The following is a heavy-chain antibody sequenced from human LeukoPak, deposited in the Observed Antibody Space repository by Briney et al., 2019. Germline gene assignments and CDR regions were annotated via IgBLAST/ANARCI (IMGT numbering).Heavy chain of an antibody. V-gene: IGHV3-30*01. D-gene: IGHD3-3*01. CDR1: GFTFSSYA. Sequence: PGGSLRLSCAASGFTFSSYAMHWVRQAPGKGLEWVAVISYDGSNKYYADSVKGRFTISRDNSKNTLYLQMNSLRAEDTAVYYCARDQTIFGVVIVYWFDPWGQGTLVTVSS. CDR2: ISYDGSNK. CDR3: ARDQTIFGVVIVYWFDP. J-gene: IGHJ5*02.